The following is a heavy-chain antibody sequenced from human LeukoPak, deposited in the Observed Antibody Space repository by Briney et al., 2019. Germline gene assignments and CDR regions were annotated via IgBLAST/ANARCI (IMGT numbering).Heavy chain of an antibody. D-gene: IGHD3-3*01. CDR2: ISGSGGST. J-gene: IGHJ3*02. V-gene: IGHV3-23*01. CDR3: AKVYYDFWSGYPAGAFDI. Sequence: PGGSLRLSCAASGFTFSSYAMSWVRQAPGKGLEWVSAISGSGGSTYYADSVKGRFTISRDNSKNTLYLQMNSLRAEDTAVYYRAKVYYDFWSGYPAGAFDIWGQGTMVTVSS. CDR1: GFTFSSYA.